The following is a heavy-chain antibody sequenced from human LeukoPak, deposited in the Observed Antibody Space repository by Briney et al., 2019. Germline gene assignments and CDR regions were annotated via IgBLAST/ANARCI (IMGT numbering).Heavy chain of an antibody. CDR2: ISGGGGGT. V-gene: IGHV3-23*01. CDR3: ARQNNWNYVFFH. CDR1: GFPFARYA. Sequence: GGSLRLSCAVSGFPFARYAMSWVRQAPGKGLEWVSAISGGGGGTYSADSVKGRLTISRDNSKNTLYLQMNSLRAEDTAKYFCARQNNWNYVFFHWGQGTLVTVSS. J-gene: IGHJ4*02. D-gene: IGHD1-20*01.